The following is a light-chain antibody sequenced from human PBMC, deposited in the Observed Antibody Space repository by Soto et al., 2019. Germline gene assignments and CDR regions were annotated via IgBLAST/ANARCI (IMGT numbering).Light chain of an antibody. CDR2: EVS. CDR1: SSDVGGYNY. CDR3: SSYAGSNRV. V-gene: IGLV2-8*01. Sequence: QSALTQPPSASGSPGQSVTISCTGTSSDVGGYNYVSWYQQHPGKAPKLMIYEVSKRPSGVPDRFSGSKSGNTASLTVSGLQAEDAADYYCSSYAGSNRVFGTGTKVTVL. J-gene: IGLJ1*01.